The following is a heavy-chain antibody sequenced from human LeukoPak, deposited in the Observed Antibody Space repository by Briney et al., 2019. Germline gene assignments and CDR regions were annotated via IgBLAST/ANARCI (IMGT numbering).Heavy chain of an antibody. CDR1: GGSISSYY. D-gene: IGHD3-3*01. J-gene: IGHJ4*02. Sequence: PSETLSLTCTVSGGSISSYYWSWIRQPPGKGLEWIGYIYYSGSTNYNPSLKSRVTISVDTSKNQFSLKLSSVTAADTAVYYCARETTYDFWSGYIDYWGQGTLVTVSS. CDR3: ARETTYDFWSGYIDY. V-gene: IGHV4-59*01. CDR2: IYYSGST.